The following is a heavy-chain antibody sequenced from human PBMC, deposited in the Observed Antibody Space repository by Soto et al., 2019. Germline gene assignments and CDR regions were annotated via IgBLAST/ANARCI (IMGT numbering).Heavy chain of an antibody. CDR1: GFTFSTYC. J-gene: IGHJ4*02. CDR2: INPDGNVG. CDR3: AGGGRHVFNY. Sequence: PGGSLRLSCVGSGFTFSTYCMNWFRQAPGEGLEWVANINPDGNVGTYVDSVRGRFTTSRDNAKTYLYHQKNSLRSADTAAYFYAGGGRHVFNYWGQGIMVTVSS. D-gene: IGHD3-16*01. V-gene: IGHV3-7*01.